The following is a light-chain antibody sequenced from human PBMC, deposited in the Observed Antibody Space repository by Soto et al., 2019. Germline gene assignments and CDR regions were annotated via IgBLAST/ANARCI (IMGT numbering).Light chain of an antibody. CDR3: QSYDNSLTGFYV. Sequence: QSALTQPPSVSGSPGQWVTISCTGSNSNIGVGYDVHWYRQLPGTAPKLLIYGTTKRPSGVPDRFSGFKSASSASLAITGLQTVDDDDYYCQSYDNSLTGFYVFGTGTKLTVL. CDR2: GTT. CDR1: NSNIGVGYD. J-gene: IGLJ1*01. V-gene: IGLV1-40*01.